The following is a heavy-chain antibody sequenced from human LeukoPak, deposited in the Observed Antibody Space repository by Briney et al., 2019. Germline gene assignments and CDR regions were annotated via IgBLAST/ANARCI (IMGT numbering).Heavy chain of an antibody. D-gene: IGHD6-19*01. CDR2: IYYSGST. CDR3: ARGIAVAGPDYYFDY. Sequence: SQTLSLTCTVSGGSISSGDYYWSWIRQPPGKGLEWIGYIYYSGSTYYNPSLKSRVTISVDTSKNQFSLKLSSVTAAATAVYYCARGIAVAGPDYYFDYWGQGTLVTVSS. CDR1: GGSISSGDYY. J-gene: IGHJ4*02. V-gene: IGHV4-30-4*08.